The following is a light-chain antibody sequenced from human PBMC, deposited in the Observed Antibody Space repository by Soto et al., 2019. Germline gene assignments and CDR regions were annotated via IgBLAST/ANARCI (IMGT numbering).Light chain of an antibody. J-gene: IGLJ1*01. CDR2: DVN. V-gene: IGLV2-14*01. Sequence: QSVLTQPASVSGSPGQSITISCTGTSSDVGGYNYVSWYQQHPGKAPKLMIYDVNNRPSGVSDRFSGSKSGNTASLTISGLQTEDEADYYCSSYTTNTTKVFGTGTKLTVL. CDR3: SSYTTNTTKV. CDR1: SSDVGGYNY.